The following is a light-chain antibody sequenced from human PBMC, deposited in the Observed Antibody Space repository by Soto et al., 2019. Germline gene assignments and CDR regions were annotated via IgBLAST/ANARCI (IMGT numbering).Light chain of an antibody. Sequence: EIVLTQSPGTLSLSPGERATLSCRASQSVTSTYLAWYQQKPGQAPSLLIYGASNRATGIPDRFTGSGSGTDFTLTISRLEPEDFAVYYCQQYGSSPLTFGGGTKVEIK. CDR3: QQYGSSPLT. CDR2: GAS. V-gene: IGKV3-20*01. CDR1: QSVTSTY. J-gene: IGKJ4*01.